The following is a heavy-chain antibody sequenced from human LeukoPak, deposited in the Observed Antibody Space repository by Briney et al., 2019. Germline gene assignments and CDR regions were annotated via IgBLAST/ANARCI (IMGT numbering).Heavy chain of an antibody. CDR2: IYHSGST. D-gene: IGHD2/OR15-2a*01. CDR3: ARDEYLYGGRTHPYCFDT. Sequence: PSETLSLTCTVSGYSISSGYYWGWIRQPPGKGLEWIGSIYHSGSTYYNPSLKSRVTISVDTSKNQFSLKLSSVTAADAAVYYCARDEYLYGGRTHPYCFDTWGQGTLVTVSS. J-gene: IGHJ5*02. CDR1: GYSISSGYY. V-gene: IGHV4-38-2*02.